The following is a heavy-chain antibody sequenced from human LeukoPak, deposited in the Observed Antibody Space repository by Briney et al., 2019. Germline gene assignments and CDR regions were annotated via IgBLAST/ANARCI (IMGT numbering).Heavy chain of an antibody. CDR2: IYYSGST. J-gene: IGHJ6*02. V-gene: IGHV4-59*01. CDR3: ARVAIADFWSGYYGANCYYYYGMDV. CDR1: GGSISSYY. D-gene: IGHD3-3*01. Sequence: SETLSLTCTVSGGSISSYYWSWIRQPPGKGLEWIGYIYYSGSTNYNPSLKSRVTISVDTSKNQFSLKLSSVTAADTAVYYCARVAIADFWSGYYGANCYYYYGMDVWGQGTTVTVSS.